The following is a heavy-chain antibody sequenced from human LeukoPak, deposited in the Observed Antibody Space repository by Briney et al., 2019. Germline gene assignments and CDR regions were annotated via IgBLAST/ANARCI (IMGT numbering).Heavy chain of an antibody. Sequence: SETLSLTCTVSGGSISSSSYYWGWIRQPPGKGLEWIGSIYYSGSTYYNPSLQSRVTVSVDTSKNQFSLKLSSVTAADTAVYYCARDRVVVGDYYMDVWGKGTTVTVS. CDR1: GGSISSSSYY. D-gene: IGHD2-2*01. J-gene: IGHJ6*03. CDR2: IYYSGST. CDR3: ARDRVVVGDYYMDV. V-gene: IGHV4-39*07.